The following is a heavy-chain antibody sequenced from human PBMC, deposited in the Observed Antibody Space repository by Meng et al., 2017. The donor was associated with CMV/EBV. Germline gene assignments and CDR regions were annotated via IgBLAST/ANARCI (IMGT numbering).Heavy chain of an antibody. CDR2: TYYRSKWYN. V-gene: IGHV6-1*01. CDR3: AREEAAAGRTNYYYYGMDV. Sequence: SQTLSLTCAISGDSVSSNSAAWNWIRQPPSRGLEWLGRTYYRSKWYNDYAVSVKSRITINPDTSKNQFSLQLNSVTPEDTAVYYCAREEAAAGRTNYYYYGMDVWGQGTTVTVSS. CDR1: GDSVSSNSAA. D-gene: IGHD6-13*01. J-gene: IGHJ6*02.